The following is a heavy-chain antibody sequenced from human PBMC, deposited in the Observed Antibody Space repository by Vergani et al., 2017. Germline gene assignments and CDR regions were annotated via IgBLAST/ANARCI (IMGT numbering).Heavy chain of an antibody. CDR1: GFTFSSYA. J-gene: IGHJ3*02. CDR2: ISGSGGST. CDR3: AKVGRSEVAGTFGAFDI. Sequence: EVQLLESGGGLVQPGGSLRLSCAASGFTFSSYAMSWVRQAPGKGLEWVSAISGSGGSTYYADSVKGRFTISRDNSKNTLFLHMNSLRPEDTAVYYCAKVGRSEVAGTFGAFDIGGQGTMVTVSS. D-gene: IGHD6-19*01. V-gene: IGHV3-23*01.